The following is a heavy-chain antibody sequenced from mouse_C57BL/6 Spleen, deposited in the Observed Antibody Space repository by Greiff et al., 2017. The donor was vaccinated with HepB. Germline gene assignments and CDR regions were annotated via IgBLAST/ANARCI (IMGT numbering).Heavy chain of an antibody. J-gene: IGHJ1*03. CDR2: IYPRDGST. CDR1: GYTFTDHT. Sequence: VKLMESDAELVKPGASVKISCKVSGYTFTDHTIHWMKQRPEQGLEWIGYIYPRDGSTKYNEKFKGKATLTADKSSSTAYMQLNSLTSEDSAVYFCAREDYGNWWYFDVWGTGTTVTVSS. CDR3: AREDYGNWWYFDV. D-gene: IGHD2-1*01. V-gene: IGHV1-78*01.